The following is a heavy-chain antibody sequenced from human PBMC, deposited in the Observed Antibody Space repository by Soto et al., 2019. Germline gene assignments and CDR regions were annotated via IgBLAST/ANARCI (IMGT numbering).Heavy chain of an antibody. CDR2: ISYSGTYI. CDR3: ATTPSHIGDF. CDR1: GVSFSDYT. J-gene: IGHJ4*02. Sequence: EVQLVESGGGLVKPGGSLRLSCAASGVSFSDYTMNWVRRAPGKGLEWVSSISYSGTYIYYADSVKGRFTISRDNAEKSLYLQKASLRAEDTAVYYCATTPSHIGDFWGQGTLVTVSS. V-gene: IGHV3-21*01. D-gene: IGHD5-12*01.